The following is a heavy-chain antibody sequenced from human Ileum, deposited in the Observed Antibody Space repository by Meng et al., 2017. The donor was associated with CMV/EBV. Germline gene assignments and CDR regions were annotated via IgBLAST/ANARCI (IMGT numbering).Heavy chain of an antibody. Sequence: FTFSDYYMSWDRQAPGKGLEWMGRIRNKVNSNTTEYAASVKGRYTISRDDSKKSLYLQMDSLKTEDTAVYYCTRGRHFHGPASAFFDYWGQGALVTVSS. V-gene: IGHV3-72*01. CDR1: FTFSDYY. CDR2: IRNKVNSNTT. J-gene: IGHJ4*02. CDR3: TRGRHFHGPASAFFDY. D-gene: IGHD3-10*01.